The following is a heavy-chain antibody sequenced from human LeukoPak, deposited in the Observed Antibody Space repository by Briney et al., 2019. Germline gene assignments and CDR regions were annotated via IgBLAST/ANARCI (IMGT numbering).Heavy chain of an antibody. CDR2: IYYSGST. CDR1: GASISSGDYY. CDR3: ASTNCSRSSCFGANWFDP. D-gene: IGHD2-2*01. Sequence: SQTLSLTCTVSGASISSGDYYWSWIRQPPGKGLEWIGSIYYSGSTFHYNPSLKSGVAISIDTSKNQFSLSLSSVTAADTAVYYCASTNCSRSSCFGANWFDPWGQGTLVTVSS. J-gene: IGHJ5*02. V-gene: IGHV4-30-4*08.